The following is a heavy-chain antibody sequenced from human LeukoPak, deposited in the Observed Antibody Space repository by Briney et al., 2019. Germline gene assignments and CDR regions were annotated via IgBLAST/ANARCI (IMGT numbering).Heavy chain of an antibody. Sequence: GGSLRLSCAASGFTFSSYWMHWVRQAPGKGLVWVSRINNDGSTTNYADSVKGRFTISRDNAKSTLFLQMSSLRADDTAVYYCVRDLGRGTYWGQGTLVIVSS. CDR2: INNDGSTT. J-gene: IGHJ4*02. CDR1: GFTFSSYW. V-gene: IGHV3-74*01. D-gene: IGHD1-1*01. CDR3: VRDLGRGTY.